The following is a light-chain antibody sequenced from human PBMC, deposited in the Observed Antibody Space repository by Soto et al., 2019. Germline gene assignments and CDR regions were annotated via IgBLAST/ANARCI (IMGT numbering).Light chain of an antibody. V-gene: IGLV1-47*01. CDR2: RNN. Sequence: QSVLTQPPSASGTPGQRVTISCSGSSSNIGSNYVYWYQQLPGTAPKLLIYRNNQRPSGVPDRFSGSKSGTSASLAISGRRSEDEADYYCAAWDDSLSARVFGGGTKVTVL. J-gene: IGLJ2*01. CDR1: SSNIGSNY. CDR3: AAWDDSLSARV.